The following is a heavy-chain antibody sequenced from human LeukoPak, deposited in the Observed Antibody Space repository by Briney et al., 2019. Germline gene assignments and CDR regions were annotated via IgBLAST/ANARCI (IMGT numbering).Heavy chain of an antibody. CDR3: ARDPYILTGYLRSGGYFDL. D-gene: IGHD3-9*01. V-gene: IGHV3-21*01. Sequence: PGGSLRLSCAASGFTFSSYSMNWVRQAPGKGLEWVSSISRSSSYIHYADSVKGRFTISRDNAKNSLYLQMNSLRAEDTAVYYCARDPYILTGYLRSGGYFDLWGRGTLVTVSS. CDR1: GFTFSSYS. J-gene: IGHJ2*01. CDR2: ISRSSSYI.